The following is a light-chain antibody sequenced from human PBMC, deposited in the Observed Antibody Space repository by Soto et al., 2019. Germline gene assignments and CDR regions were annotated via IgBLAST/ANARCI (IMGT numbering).Light chain of an antibody. CDR1: SSDVGSYNL. Sequence: QSALTQPPSASGSPGQSVTISCTGTSSDVGSYNLVSWYQQHPGKAPKLMIYEVSKRPSGVPDRFSGSKSGNTASLTVSGLQAEDEADYYCSSDAGSDNWVFGGGTKSPS. J-gene: IGLJ3*02. CDR2: EVS. V-gene: IGLV2-8*01. CDR3: SSDAGSDNWV.